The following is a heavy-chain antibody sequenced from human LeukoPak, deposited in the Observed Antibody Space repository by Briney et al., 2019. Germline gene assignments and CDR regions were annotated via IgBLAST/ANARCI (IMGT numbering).Heavy chain of an antibody. J-gene: IGHJ5*02. D-gene: IGHD3-22*01. Sequence: PSETLSLTCTVSGGSISSSSYYWGWIRQPPGKGLEWIGSIYYSGSTYYNPSLKSRVTISVDTSKNQFSLKLSSVTAADTAVYYCARGFSSGMIVVVDVRLGLKFGGNWFDPWGQGTLVTVSS. CDR2: IYYSGST. V-gene: IGHV4-39*01. CDR3: ARGFSSGMIVVVDVRLGLKFGGNWFDP. CDR1: GGSISSSSYY.